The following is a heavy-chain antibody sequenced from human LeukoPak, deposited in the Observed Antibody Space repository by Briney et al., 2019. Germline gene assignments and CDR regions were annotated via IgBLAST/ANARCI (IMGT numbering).Heavy chain of an antibody. Sequence: GGSLRLSCVASGFTFSNSWVHWVRQAPGKGLVWVARINSDGSSTSYADSVKGRFTISRDNAKNTLYLQMNSLRADDTAEYYCTRAYQQHLINWFDPWGQGTLVTVSS. J-gene: IGHJ5*02. CDR3: TRAYQQHLINWFDP. V-gene: IGHV3-74*01. CDR1: GFTFSNSW. D-gene: IGHD2-2*01. CDR2: INSDGSST.